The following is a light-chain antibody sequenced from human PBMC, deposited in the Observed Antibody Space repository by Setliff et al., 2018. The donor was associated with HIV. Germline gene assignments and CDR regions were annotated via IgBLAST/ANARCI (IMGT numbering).Light chain of an antibody. CDR1: SSDVGAYNY. CDR3: SSYTSNNARV. J-gene: IGLJ1*01. V-gene: IGLV2-14*03. CDR2: DVS. Sequence: QSVLTQPASVSGSPGQSITISCTGTSSDVGAYNYVSWYQQYPAKAPKLMIYDVSVRPSGVSTRFSGSKSGNTASLTISGLQAGDEADYYCSSYTSNNARVFGTGTKVTVL.